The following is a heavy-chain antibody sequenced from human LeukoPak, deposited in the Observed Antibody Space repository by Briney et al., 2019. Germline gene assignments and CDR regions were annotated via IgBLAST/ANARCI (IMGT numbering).Heavy chain of an antibody. V-gene: IGHV4-34*01. CDR1: GGSFSGYY. J-gene: IGHJ3*02. Sequence: SETLSLTCAVYGGSFSGYYWSWIRQPPGKGLEWIGEINHSGSTNYNPSLKSRVTISVDTSKNQFSLKLSSVTAADTAVYYCARDLAPDAFDIWGQGTMVTVSS. D-gene: IGHD2-15*01. CDR3: ARDLAPDAFDI. CDR2: INHSGST.